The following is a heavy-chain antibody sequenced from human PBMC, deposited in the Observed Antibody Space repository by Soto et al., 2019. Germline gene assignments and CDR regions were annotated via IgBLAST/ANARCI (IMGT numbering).Heavy chain of an antibody. Sequence: SETLSLTCTVSGGSISSYYWSWIRQPPGKGLEWIGYIYYSGSTNYNPSLKSRVTISVDTSKNQFSLKLSSVTAADTAVYYCARERYSSGWHDWWVDPWGQGTLVTVS. D-gene: IGHD6-19*01. CDR3: ARERYSSGWHDWWVDP. CDR2: IYYSGST. CDR1: GGSISSYY. J-gene: IGHJ5*02. V-gene: IGHV4-59*01.